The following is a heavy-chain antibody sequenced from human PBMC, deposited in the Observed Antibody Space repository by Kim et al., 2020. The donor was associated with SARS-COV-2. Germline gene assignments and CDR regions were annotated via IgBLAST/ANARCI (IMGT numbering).Heavy chain of an antibody. CDR3: AKSPFWSGYFDY. Sequence: YSADSGKGRFTISRDNSKNTLYLQMNSLRAEDTAVYYCAKSPFWSGYFDYWGQGTLVTVSS. D-gene: IGHD3-3*01. J-gene: IGHJ4*02. V-gene: IGHV3-23*01.